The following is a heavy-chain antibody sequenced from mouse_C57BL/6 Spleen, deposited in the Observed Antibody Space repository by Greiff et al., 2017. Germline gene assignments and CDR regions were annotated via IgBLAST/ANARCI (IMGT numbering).Heavy chain of an antibody. D-gene: IGHD1-1*01. CDR3: ARDPITTGVAEEYYFDY. J-gene: IGHJ2*01. Sequence: EVQLQQSVAELVRPRASVKLSCTASGFNIKNTYMHWVKQRPEQGLEWIGRIDHSNGNTKYAPKFQGKATITADTSSNTAYLQLSSLTSEDTAIYSCARDPITTGVAEEYYFDYWGQGTTLTVSS. CDR1: GFNIKNTY. CDR2: IDHSNGNT. V-gene: IGHV14-3*01.